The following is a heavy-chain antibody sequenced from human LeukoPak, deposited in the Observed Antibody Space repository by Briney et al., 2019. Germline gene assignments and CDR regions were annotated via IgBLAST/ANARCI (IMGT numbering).Heavy chain of an antibody. CDR1: GFTFSIAW. J-gene: IGHJ4*02. CDR3: TTDPAAPEWWPEND. D-gene: IGHD2-15*01. CDR2: IKSKTDGGTT. V-gene: IGHV3-15*01. Sequence: GGSLRLSCAASGFTFSIAWMSWVRQAPGKGLEWVGRIKSKTDGGTTDYAAPVKGRFTISRDDSKNTLYLQMNSLKTEDTAVYYCTTDPAAPEWWPENDWGQGTLVTVSS.